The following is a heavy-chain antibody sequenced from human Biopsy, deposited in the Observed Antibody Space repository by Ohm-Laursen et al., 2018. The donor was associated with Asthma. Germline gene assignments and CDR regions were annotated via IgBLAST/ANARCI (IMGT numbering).Heavy chain of an antibody. V-gene: IGHV3-53*01. J-gene: IGHJ4*02. CDR2: IYSGGTS. CDR1: GFTVSRDH. Sequence: RRLSCSASGFTVSRDHMVWVRQAPGKGLEWVSVIYSGGTSHTADSVRGRFTISRDFSKNTLHLQMHSLRVEDTAVYYCARGDSSGWSHYYFDYWGQGTLVTVSS. CDR3: ARGDSSGWSHYYFDY. D-gene: IGHD6-19*01.